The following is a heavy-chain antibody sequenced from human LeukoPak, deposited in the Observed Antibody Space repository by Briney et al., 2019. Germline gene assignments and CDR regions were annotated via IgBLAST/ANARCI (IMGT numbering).Heavy chain of an antibody. J-gene: IGHJ4*02. CDR2: INPNSGST. CDR3: ARQGYDFWSGYPHYFDY. CDR1: GYTFTGYY. D-gene: IGHD3-3*01. V-gene: IGHV1-2*04. Sequence: ASVKVSCKASGYTFTGYYMHWVRQAPGQGLEWMGWINPNSGSTNYAQKFQGWVTMTRDTSISTAYLELSRLRSDDTAVYYCARQGYDFWSGYPHYFDYWGQGTLVTVSS.